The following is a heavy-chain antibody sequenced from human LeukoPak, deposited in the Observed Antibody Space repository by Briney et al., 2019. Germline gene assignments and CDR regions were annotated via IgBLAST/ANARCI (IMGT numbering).Heavy chain of an antibody. CDR2: IYSGGST. Sequence: PGGSLRLSCAASGFTVSSNYMSWVRQAPGKGLEWVSVIYSGGSTYYADSVKGRFTISRDNSKNTLYLQMNSLRAEDTAVYYCARSENLVVPAVFDYWGQGTLVTVSS. J-gene: IGHJ4*02. CDR1: GFTVSSNY. CDR3: ARSENLVVPAVFDY. V-gene: IGHV3-66*01. D-gene: IGHD2-2*01.